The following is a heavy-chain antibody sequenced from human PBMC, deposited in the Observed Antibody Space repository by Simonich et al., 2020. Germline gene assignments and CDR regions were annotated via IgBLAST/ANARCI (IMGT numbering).Heavy chain of an antibody. CDR1: GYTFTSYG. J-gene: IGHJ4*02. CDR2: ISDYNGNT. V-gene: IGHV1-18*01. Sequence: QVQLVQSGAEVKKPGASVKVSCKASGYTFTSYGISWVRQAPGQGLEWMGWISDYNGNTNYAQKLQGRGTMTTDTSTSTAYMELRSLRSDDTAVYYCARASRGTWWYYYFDYWGQGTLVTVSS. CDR3: ARASRGTWWYYYFDY. D-gene: IGHD2-15*01.